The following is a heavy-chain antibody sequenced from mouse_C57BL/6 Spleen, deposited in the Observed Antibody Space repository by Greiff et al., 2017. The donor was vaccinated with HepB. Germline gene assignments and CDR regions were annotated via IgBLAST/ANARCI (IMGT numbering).Heavy chain of an antibody. D-gene: IGHD4-1*01. Sequence: QVQLQQSGAELVRPGASVKLSCKASGYTFTDYYINWVKQRPGQGLEWIARIYPGSGNTYYNEKFKGKATLTAEKSSSTAYMQLSSLTSEDSAVYFCARGLANWGPNFDYWGQGTTLTVSS. CDR1: GYTFTDYY. CDR3: ARGLANWGPNFDY. V-gene: IGHV1-76*01. J-gene: IGHJ2*01. CDR2: IYPGSGNT.